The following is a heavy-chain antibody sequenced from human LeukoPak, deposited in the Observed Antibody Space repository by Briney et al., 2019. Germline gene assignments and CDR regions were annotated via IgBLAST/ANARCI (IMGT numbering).Heavy chain of an antibody. D-gene: IGHD6-19*01. CDR1: GDSMISTNW. CDR3: ARDTNSSGLDY. V-gene: IGHV4-4*02. J-gene: IGHJ4*02. CDR2: IYHTGST. Sequence: PSGTLSLTCAVSGDSMISTNWWRWVRQPPGKGLELIGEIYHTGSTNYNPSLQSRVTISIDKSKNQFSLKLSSVTAADTAVYYCARDTNSSGLDYWGQGTLVTVSS.